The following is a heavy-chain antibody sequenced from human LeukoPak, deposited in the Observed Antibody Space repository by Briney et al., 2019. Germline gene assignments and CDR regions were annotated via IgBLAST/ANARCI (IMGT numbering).Heavy chain of an antibody. CDR2: IIPIFDTA. CDR3: ARDPRGYNAYGVFDS. CDR1: GGTFSSNG. J-gene: IGHJ4*02. Sequence: SVKVSCKASGGTFSSNGISWVRQAHGQGLEWMGGIIPIFDTANYAQNFQGRVTITADEPTSTAYMELRSLKSEDTAVYFCARDPRGYNAYGVFDSWGQGTLVTVSS. V-gene: IGHV1-69*13. D-gene: IGHD5-18*01.